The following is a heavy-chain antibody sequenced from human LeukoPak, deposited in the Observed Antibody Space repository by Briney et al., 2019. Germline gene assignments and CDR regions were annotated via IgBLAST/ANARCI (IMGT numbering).Heavy chain of an antibody. CDR1: GYTLTELS. V-gene: IGHV1-24*01. D-gene: IGHD3-9*01. CDR3: ATPPLRYFDWLLSLDY. Sequence: APVTVSCKVSGYTLTELSMHWMRQAPGKGSEWMGGFDPEDGETIYAQKFQGRVTMTEEPSTDTAYMELSSLSSEDTAVYYCATPPLRYFDWLLSLDYWGQGTLVTVSS. J-gene: IGHJ4*02. CDR2: FDPEDGET.